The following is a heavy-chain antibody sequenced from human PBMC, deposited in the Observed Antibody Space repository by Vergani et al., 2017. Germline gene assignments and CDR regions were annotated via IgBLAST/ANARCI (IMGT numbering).Heavy chain of an antibody. CDR1: GYTFTSYG. J-gene: IGHJ5*02. CDR3: AREWIQAAAGTPGIWFDH. D-gene: IGHD6-13*01. Sequence: QVQLVQSGAEVKKPGASVKVSCKASGYTFTSYGISWVRQAPGQGLEWMGWISAYNGNTNYAQKLQGRVTMTTDTSTSTAYMELRSLRSDDTAVYYCAREWIQAAAGTPGIWFDHWGQGTLVTVSS. V-gene: IGHV1-18*01. CDR2: ISAYNGNT.